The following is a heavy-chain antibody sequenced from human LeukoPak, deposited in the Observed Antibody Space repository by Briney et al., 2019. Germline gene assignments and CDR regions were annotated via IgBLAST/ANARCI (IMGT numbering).Heavy chain of an antibody. J-gene: IGHJ3*02. V-gene: IGHV1-2*02. CDR2: INPNSGGT. CDR3: ARGDSSSPVHYRGRKNDAFDI. Sequence: ASVKVSCKASGYTFTGYYMHWVRQAPGQGLEWMGWINPNSGGTNYAQKFQGRVTMTRDTSISTAYMELSRLRSDDTAVYYCARGDSSSPVHYRGRKNDAFDIWGQGTMVTVSS. CDR1: GYTFTGYY. D-gene: IGHD6-6*01.